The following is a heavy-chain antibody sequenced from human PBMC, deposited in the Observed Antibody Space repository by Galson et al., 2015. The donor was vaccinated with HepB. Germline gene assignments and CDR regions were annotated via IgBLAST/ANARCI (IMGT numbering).Heavy chain of an antibody. Sequence: SCKASGYTFTSYGISWVRQAPGQGLEWMGWISAYNGNTNYAQKLQGRVTMTTDTSTSTAYMELRSLRSDDTAVYYCAKFGGDTAMVFSGYYYYGMDVWGQGTTVTVSS. CDR1: GYTFTSYG. D-gene: IGHD5-18*01. CDR3: AKFGGDTAMVFSGYYYYGMDV. V-gene: IGHV1-18*04. CDR2: ISAYNGNT. J-gene: IGHJ6*02.